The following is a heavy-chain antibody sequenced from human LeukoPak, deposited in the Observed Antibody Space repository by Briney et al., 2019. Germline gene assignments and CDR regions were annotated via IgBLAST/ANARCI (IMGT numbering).Heavy chain of an antibody. CDR3: ARDLGSGGNSDY. D-gene: IGHD4-23*01. CDR1: GYSIGSGYY. J-gene: IGHJ4*02. V-gene: IGHV4-38-2*02. Sequence: SDILSLTCAVSGYSIGSGYYRGWIRQPPGKGLEWIASKCPSGTTYYNPSLKSRVTISLDTSKNQFSLEMSSVTAADTAVYYCARDLGSGGNSDYWGQGTVVT. CDR2: KCPSGTT.